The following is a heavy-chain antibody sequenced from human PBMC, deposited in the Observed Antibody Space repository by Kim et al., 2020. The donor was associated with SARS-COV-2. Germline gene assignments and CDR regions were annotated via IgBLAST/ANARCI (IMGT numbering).Heavy chain of an antibody. J-gene: IGHJ4*02. V-gene: IGHV3-23*01. CDR2: ISGSGDTT. CDR1: GFTFSNYG. D-gene: IGHD6-13*01. CDR3: AHPRQPDY. Sequence: GGSLRLSCAASGFTFSNYGMSWVRQAPGKGLEWVSGISGSGDTTSYADSVKGRFTISRDNSKNALYLQMSSLRAEDTARYYCAHPRQPDYWGQGPLVPVS.